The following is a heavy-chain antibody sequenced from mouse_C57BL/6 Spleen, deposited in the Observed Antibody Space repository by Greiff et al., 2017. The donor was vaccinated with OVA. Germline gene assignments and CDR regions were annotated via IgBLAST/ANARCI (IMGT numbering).Heavy chain of an antibody. Sequence: QVQLQQSGPELVKPGASVKISCKASGYAFSSSWMNWVKQRPGKGLEWIGRIYPGDGDTNYNGKFKGKATLTADKSSSTAYMQLSSLTSEDSAVYFCARRWHYYAMDYWGQGTSVTVSS. J-gene: IGHJ4*01. CDR2: IYPGDGDT. CDR3: ARRWHYYAMDY. CDR1: GYAFSSSW. V-gene: IGHV1-82*01. D-gene: IGHD1-1*02.